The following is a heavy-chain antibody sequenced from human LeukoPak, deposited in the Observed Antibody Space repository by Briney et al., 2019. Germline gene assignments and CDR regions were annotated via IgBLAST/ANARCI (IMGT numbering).Heavy chain of an antibody. CDR3: ARDSARVAVAGFDY. CDR1: GFTVSSNY. Sequence: GGSLRLSCAASGFTVSSNYMSWVRQAPGKGLEWVSVIYSGGSTYYADSVKGRFTISRDNSKNTLYLQMNSLRAEDTAVYYCARDSARVAVAGFDYWGQGTLVTVSS. V-gene: IGHV3-66*01. D-gene: IGHD6-19*01. J-gene: IGHJ4*02. CDR2: IYSGGST.